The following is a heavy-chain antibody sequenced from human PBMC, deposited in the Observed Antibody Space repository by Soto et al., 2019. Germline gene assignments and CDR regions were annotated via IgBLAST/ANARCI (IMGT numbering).Heavy chain of an antibody. J-gene: IGHJ6*02. D-gene: IGHD2-2*01. Sequence: GGSLKLSCAASGFSFSSHGMHWVHQAPGKGLERVAVISHDGSKKYYGDSVKGRLTISRDNSKKTLYLQMNSLRAEDTALYYCAKDWIYMHYGVDVWGQGT. V-gene: IGHV3-30*18. CDR1: GFSFSSHG. CDR3: AKDWIYMHYGVDV. CDR2: ISHDGSKK.